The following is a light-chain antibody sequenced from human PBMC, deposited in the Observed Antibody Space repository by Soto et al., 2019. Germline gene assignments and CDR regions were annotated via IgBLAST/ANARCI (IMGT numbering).Light chain of an antibody. Sequence: DIQMTQSPSTLSASVGDRATITCRASQSISSWLAWYQQKPGKAPKLLIYAASSLFSGVPSRCIGSSAGTEVTLTISSLQPEDFATYYCQQADSLPLVTFGQGTRLEIK. CDR1: QSISSW. V-gene: IGKV1-5*01. J-gene: IGKJ5*01. CDR2: AAS. CDR3: QQADSLPLVT.